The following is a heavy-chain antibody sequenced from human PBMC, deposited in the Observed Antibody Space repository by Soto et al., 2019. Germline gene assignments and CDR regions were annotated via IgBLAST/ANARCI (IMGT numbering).Heavy chain of an antibody. Sequence: SVNVSCKASGGTFSSYAISWVRQAPGQGLEWMGGIIPIFGTANYAQKFQGRVTITADESTSTAYMELSSLRSEDTAVYYCATKQWLSNLEPYYYYGMDVWGQGTTVTVSS. CDR2: IIPIFGTA. CDR1: GGTFSSYA. J-gene: IGHJ6*01. V-gene: IGHV1-69*13. D-gene: IGHD6-19*01. CDR3: ATKQWLSNLEPYYYYGMDV.